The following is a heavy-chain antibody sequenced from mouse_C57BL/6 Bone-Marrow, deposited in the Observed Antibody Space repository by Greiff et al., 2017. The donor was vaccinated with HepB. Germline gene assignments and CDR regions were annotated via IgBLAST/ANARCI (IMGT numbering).Heavy chain of an antibody. CDR1: GFTFSDFY. Sequence: EVKLVESGGGLVQSGRSLRLSCATSGFTFSDFYMEWVRQAPGKGLEWIAASRNKANDYTTEYSASVKGRFIVSRDTSQSILYLQMNALRAEDTAIYYCARDAGYYYWYFDVWGTGTTVTVSS. D-gene: IGHD1-1*01. V-gene: IGHV7-1*01. CDR3: ARDAGYYYWYFDV. J-gene: IGHJ1*03. CDR2: SRNKANDYTT.